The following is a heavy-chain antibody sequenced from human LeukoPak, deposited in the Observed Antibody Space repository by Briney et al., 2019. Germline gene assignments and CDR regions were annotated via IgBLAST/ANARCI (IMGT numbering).Heavy chain of an antibody. J-gene: IGHJ4*02. CDR2: IKNKANSYIT. CDR3: AQSSVGG. Sequence: GGSLRLSCAASGFTFSDHYMDWVRQAPGKGLEWVGRIKNKANSYITEYAASVKGRFTISRDDSKNSLYLQMNGLKTEDTAVYYCAQSSVGGWGQGTLVTVSS. CDR1: GFTFSDHY. V-gene: IGHV3-72*01. D-gene: IGHD3-16*01.